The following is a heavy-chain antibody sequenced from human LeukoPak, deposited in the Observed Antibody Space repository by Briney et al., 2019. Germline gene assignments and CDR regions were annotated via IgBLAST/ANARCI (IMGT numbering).Heavy chain of an antibody. D-gene: IGHD3-22*01. CDR1: GGSIGSGSYY. J-gene: IGHJ3*02. CDR2: IYTSGST. Sequence: SETLSLTCTVSGGSIGSGSYYWSWIRQPAGKGLEWIGRIYTSGSTNYNPSLKSRVTISVDTSKNQFSLKLSPVTAADTAVYYCARGTMTDAFDIWGQGTMVTVSS. V-gene: IGHV4-61*02. CDR3: ARGTMTDAFDI.